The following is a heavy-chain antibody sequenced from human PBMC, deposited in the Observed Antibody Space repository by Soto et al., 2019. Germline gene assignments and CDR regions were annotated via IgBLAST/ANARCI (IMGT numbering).Heavy chain of an antibody. CDR3: ARERSYDSSGYDAFDS. Sequence: ASVKVSCKASGYTFTSYGISWVRQAPGQGLEWMGWISAYNGNTNYAQKLQGRVTMTTDTSTSTAYMELRSLRSDDTAVYYCARERSYDSSGYDAFDSWGQGTIVTVSS. V-gene: IGHV1-18*01. J-gene: IGHJ3*02. D-gene: IGHD3-22*01. CDR1: GYTFTSYG. CDR2: ISAYNGNT.